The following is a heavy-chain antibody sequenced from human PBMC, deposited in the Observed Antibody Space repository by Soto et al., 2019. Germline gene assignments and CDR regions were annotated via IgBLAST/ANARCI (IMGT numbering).Heavy chain of an antibody. D-gene: IGHD6-19*01. J-gene: IGHJ4*02. Sequence: ASLKVSCKTSGGTFSTYAIYWVRQAPGQGLEWMGAIIPLFGTADYAQKFQGRVTITADESTSTAYMELSSLRSEDTAVYYCARPKGSYSSGYYYFDYWGQGTLVTVSS. CDR2: IIPLFGTA. CDR3: ARPKGSYSSGYYYFDY. CDR1: GGTFSTYA. V-gene: IGHV1-69*13.